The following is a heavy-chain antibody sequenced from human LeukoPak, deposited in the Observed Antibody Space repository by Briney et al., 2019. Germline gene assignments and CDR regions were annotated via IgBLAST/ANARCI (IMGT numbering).Heavy chain of an antibody. J-gene: IGHJ1*01. Sequence: GGSLRLSCAASGFTFSSYSMHWVRQAPGKGLEWVAVISYDGGNKYYADSVKGRFTISRDNSKNTLYLQMNSLRAEDTAVYYCAPPLARYGYCSGGSCRGYFQHWGQGTLVTASS. V-gene: IGHV3-30*03. CDR3: APPLARYGYCSGGSCRGYFQH. CDR1: GFTFSSYS. CDR2: ISYDGGNK. D-gene: IGHD2-15*01.